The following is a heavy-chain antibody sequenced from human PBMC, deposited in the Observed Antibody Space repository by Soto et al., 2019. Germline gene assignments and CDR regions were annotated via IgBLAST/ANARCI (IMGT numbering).Heavy chain of an antibody. CDR3: ARAEDYYGSGSYYWDNYYYYYGMDV. J-gene: IGHJ6*02. Sequence: SVKVSCKASGGTFSSYTISWVRQAPGQGLEWMGRIIPILGIANYAQKFQGRVTITADKSTSTAYMELSSLRSEDTAVYYCARAEDYYGSGSYYWDNYYYYYGMDVWG. V-gene: IGHV1-69*02. CDR1: GGTFSSYT. D-gene: IGHD3-10*01. CDR2: IIPILGIA.